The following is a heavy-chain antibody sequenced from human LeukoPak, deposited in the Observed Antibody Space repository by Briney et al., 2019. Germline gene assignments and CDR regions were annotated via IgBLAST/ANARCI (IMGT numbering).Heavy chain of an antibody. D-gene: IGHD2-8*02. CDR1: GFTFNDFA. V-gene: IGHV3-9*01. CDR2: ISWNSGNI. Sequence: QPGGSLRLSCAASGFTFNDFAMHWVRQAPGKGLEWVSGISWNSGNIDYADSVKGRFTISRDNAKNSLYLQMNSLRPEDTALYYCAKGLVGYWGQGTLVTVSS. J-gene: IGHJ4*02. CDR3: AKGLVGY.